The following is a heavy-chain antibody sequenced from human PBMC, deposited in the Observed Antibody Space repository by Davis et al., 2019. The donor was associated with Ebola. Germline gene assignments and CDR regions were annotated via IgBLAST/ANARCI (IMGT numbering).Heavy chain of an antibody. Sequence: GESLKISCAASGFTFSSYAMSWVRQAPGKGLEWVSAISGSGGSTYYADSVKGRFTISRDNAKNSLYLQMNSLRAEDTAVYYCGRDMEVWGKGTTVTVSS. CDR1: GFTFSSYA. J-gene: IGHJ6*04. CDR2: ISGSGGST. CDR3: GRDMEV. V-gene: IGHV3-23*01.